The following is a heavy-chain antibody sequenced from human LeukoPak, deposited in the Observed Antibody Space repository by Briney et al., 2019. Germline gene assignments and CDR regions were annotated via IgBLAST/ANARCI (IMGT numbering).Heavy chain of an antibody. CDR1: GFPFSSYA. J-gene: IGHJ3*02. D-gene: IGHD6-19*01. V-gene: IGHV3-23*01. Sequence: GGSLRLSCAASGFPFSSYAMSWVRQAPGEGLEWVSGISDSGGSTYYADSVKGRFTISRDNSKNTLYLQMNSLRAEDTAVYYCAKVIQAVALDAFDIWGQGTMVTVSS. CDR2: ISDSGGST. CDR3: AKVIQAVALDAFDI.